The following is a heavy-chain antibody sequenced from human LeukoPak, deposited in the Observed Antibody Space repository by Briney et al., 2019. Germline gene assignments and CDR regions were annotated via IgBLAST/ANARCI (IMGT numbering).Heavy chain of an antibody. D-gene: IGHD1-26*01. Sequence: SETLSLTCTVSGGSISSYYCSWIRQPPGKGLEWIGYIYYSGSTNYNPSLKSRLTMSLDTSKNPSSLSLSSVTAADTALYYCARGGSKFVPWGQGTPVTVSS. V-gene: IGHV4-59*08. CDR3: ARGGSKFVP. CDR1: GGSISSYY. J-gene: IGHJ5*02. CDR2: IYYSGST.